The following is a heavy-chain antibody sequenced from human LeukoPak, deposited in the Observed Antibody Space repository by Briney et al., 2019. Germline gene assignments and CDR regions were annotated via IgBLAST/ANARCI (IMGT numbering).Heavy chain of an antibody. CDR2: IIPIFGTA. J-gene: IGHJ4*02. V-gene: IGHV1-69*05. Sequence: SVKVSCKASGGTFSSYAISWVRQAPGQGLEWMGGIIPIFGTANYAQKFQGRVTITTDESTSTAYMELSSLRSEDTAVYYCARDPPNYHDSSGLDYWGQGTLVTVSS. CDR1: GGTFSSYA. D-gene: IGHD3-22*01. CDR3: ARDPPNYHDSSGLDY.